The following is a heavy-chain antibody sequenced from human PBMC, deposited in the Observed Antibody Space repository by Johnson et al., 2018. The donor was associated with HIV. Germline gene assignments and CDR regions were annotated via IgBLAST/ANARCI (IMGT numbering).Heavy chain of an antibody. Sequence: QVHLVESGGGVVQPGRSLRLSCAASGFTFSSFGMHWVRQAPGKGLEWVAVVSDHGRTTYFADSVKGRFTISRDNSKNTLYLQMNNLRPEDTALYYCAKEGSSSPWAFDIWGQGTVGTVSS. CDR3: AKEGSSSPWAFDI. CDR1: GFTFSSFG. CDR2: VSDHGRTT. J-gene: IGHJ3*02. D-gene: IGHD2-15*01. V-gene: IGHV3-30*18.